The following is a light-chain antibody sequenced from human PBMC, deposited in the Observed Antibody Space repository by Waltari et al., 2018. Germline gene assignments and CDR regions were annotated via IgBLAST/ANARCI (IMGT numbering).Light chain of an antibody. CDR2: KVS. Sequence: DVVMTQSPLSLAVTLGQQASISCWSSQSLVQSDGNTFLTWFHQRPGQSPRRLIYKVSNRESGVPDRFSGSVSGTDFTLKISRVEEEDVGIFYCLQSSQWPYAFGQGTKLEIK. V-gene: IGKV2-30*02. J-gene: IGKJ2*01. CDR3: LQSSQWPYA. CDR1: QSLVQSDGNTF.